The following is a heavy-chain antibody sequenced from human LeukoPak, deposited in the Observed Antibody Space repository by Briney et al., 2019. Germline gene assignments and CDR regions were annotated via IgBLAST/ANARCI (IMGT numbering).Heavy chain of an antibody. D-gene: IGHD3-9*01. CDR2: IGGSGGST. J-gene: IGHJ4*02. CDR1: GFTFSSYA. CDR3: AKSRNTGYSLFDY. V-gene: IGHV3-23*01. Sequence: GGSLRLSCAASGFTFSSYAMSWVRQAPGKGLELVSAIGGSGGSTYYADSVKGRFTIARDNSENTLYLQMNSQRAEDTAVYYCAKSRNTGYSLFDYWGQGTLVTVSS.